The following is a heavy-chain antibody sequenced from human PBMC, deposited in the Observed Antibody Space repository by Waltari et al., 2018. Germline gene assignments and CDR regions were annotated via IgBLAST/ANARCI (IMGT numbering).Heavy chain of an antibody. CDR2: MNPNSGNT. CDR1: GYTFTSDD. J-gene: IGHJ6*03. Sequence: QVQLVQSGAEVKKPGASVKVSCKASGYTFTSDDINWVRQATGQGIEWMGWMNPNSGNTGYAQKFQGRVTITRNTSISTAYMELSSLRSEDTAVYYCARSRGDFWSSYYIPPGDYYMDVWGKGTTVTISS. V-gene: IGHV1-8*03. CDR3: ARSRGDFWSSYYIPPGDYYMDV. D-gene: IGHD3-3*01.